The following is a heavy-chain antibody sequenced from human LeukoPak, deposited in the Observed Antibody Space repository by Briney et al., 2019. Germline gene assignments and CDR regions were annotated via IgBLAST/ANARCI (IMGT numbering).Heavy chain of an antibody. V-gene: IGHV3-23*01. CDR1: GFTFSNYA. CDR3: AAQRWLQLPFDY. J-gene: IGHJ4*02. Sequence: PGGSLRVSCAASGFTFSNYAMSWVRQAPGKGLEWVSVISGNGGTTDYADSVKGRFTISRDNSKNTLYLQMNSLRAEDTAVYYCAAQRWLQLPFDYWGQGTLVTVSS. D-gene: IGHD5-24*01. CDR2: ISGNGGTT.